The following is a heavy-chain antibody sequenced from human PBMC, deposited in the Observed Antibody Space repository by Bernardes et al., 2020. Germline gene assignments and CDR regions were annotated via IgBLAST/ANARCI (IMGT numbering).Heavy chain of an antibody. CDR2: INPSGGPT. CDR3: ARGFRHAVDYYMDV. V-gene: IGHV1-46*01. Sequence: ASVKVSCKAFGYIFINYYIHWVRQAPGQGLEWMGVINPSGGPTNYAQKFQGRLTMTGDTSTSTVYMELSSLRSEDTAVYFCARGFRHAVDYYMDVWGRGATITVSS. D-gene: IGHD2-2*01. CDR1: GYIFINYY. J-gene: IGHJ6*03.